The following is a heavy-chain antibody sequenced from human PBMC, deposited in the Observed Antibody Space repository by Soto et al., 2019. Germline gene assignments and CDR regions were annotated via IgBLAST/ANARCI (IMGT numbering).Heavy chain of an antibody. CDR3: AKGRGAVSGASHL. V-gene: IGHV3-23*01. CDR1: GFIFSSYA. Sequence: ELQLLESGGGLVQPGGSLGLSCAASGFIFSSYAMSWVRQAPGKGLEWVSGISGGGFDTYYADSVTGRFTISRDNSKNTPYLQMNSLRVEDTAIYYCAKGRGAVSGASHLWGQGTLVIVSS. D-gene: IGHD6-19*01. CDR2: ISGGGFDT. J-gene: IGHJ1*01.